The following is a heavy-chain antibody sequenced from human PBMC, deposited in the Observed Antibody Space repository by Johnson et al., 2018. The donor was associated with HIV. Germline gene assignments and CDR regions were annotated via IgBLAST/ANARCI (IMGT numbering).Heavy chain of an antibody. J-gene: IGHJ3*02. CDR1: GFTFSSYA. CDR2: ISYDGTNK. V-gene: IGHV3-30*04. CDR3: ARVRPPGLLDAIDI. Sequence: VQLVESGGGVVQPGRSLRLSCAASGFTFSSYAMHWVRQAPGKGLEWVAVISYDGTNKYYADSVKGRLTISRDRSKNTLYLQMNSLRAEDTAVYHCARVRPPGLLDAIDIWGQGTMVTVSS.